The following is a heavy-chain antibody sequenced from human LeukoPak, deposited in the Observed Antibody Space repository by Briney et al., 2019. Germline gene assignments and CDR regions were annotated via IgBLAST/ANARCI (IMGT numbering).Heavy chain of an antibody. Sequence: GGSLRLSCAASGFTFDDYAMHWVRQAPGKGLEWVSGISWNSGRIGYADSVKGRFTISRGNAKNSLYLQMHSLRAEDTALYYCAKGGSQLLYFWFDPWGQGTLVTVSS. D-gene: IGHD2-2*02. CDR2: ISWNSGRI. J-gene: IGHJ5*02. CDR1: GFTFDDYA. CDR3: AKGGSQLLYFWFDP. V-gene: IGHV3-9*01.